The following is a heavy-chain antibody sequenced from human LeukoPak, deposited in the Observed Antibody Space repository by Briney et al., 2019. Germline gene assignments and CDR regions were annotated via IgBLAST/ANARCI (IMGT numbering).Heavy chain of an antibody. D-gene: IGHD3-10*01. CDR1: GFTFSSYE. V-gene: IGHV3-23*01. J-gene: IGHJ6*03. CDR3: ARSLRVRGVPDYMDV. CDR2: ISGSGDFT. Sequence: GGSLRLSCAASGFTFSSYEMNWVRQAPGKGLEWVSTISGSGDFTYYADSVRGRFTISRDNSKNTLYLQMNSLRAEDTAVYYCARSLRVRGVPDYMDVWGKGTTVTISS.